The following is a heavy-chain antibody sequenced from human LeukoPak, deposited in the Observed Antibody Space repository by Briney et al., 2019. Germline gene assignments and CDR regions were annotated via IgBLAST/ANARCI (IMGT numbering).Heavy chain of an antibody. CDR2: INPSGGST. D-gene: IGHD3-9*01. J-gene: IGHJ6*02. CDR1: GYTFTSYY. CDR3: ARDPPFDWLLHGMDV. V-gene: IGHV1-46*01. Sequence: ASVKVSCKASGYTFTSYYMHWVRQAPGQGLEWMGIINPSGGSTSYAQKFQGRVTMTRDTSTSTVYMELSSLRSEDTAVYYCARDPPFDWLLHGMDVWGQGTTVAVSS.